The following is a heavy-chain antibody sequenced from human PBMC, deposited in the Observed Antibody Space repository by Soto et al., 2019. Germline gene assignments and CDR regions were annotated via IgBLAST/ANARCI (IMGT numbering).Heavy chain of an antibody. Sequence: GGSLRLSCAASGFTFSNFAMHWVRQAPGKGLEWVAVISYDGNDKYHADSVKGRFTVSRDNSKNTLYVQMNSLRPEDTAIYYCARDGTTTVRAGFDYWGQGALVTVSS. CDR2: ISYDGNDK. CDR3: ARDGTTTVRAGFDY. D-gene: IGHD2-2*01. CDR1: GFTFSNFA. V-gene: IGHV3-30-3*01. J-gene: IGHJ4*02.